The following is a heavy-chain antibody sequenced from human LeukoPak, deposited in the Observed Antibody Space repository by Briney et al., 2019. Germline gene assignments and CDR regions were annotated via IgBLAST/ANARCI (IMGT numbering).Heavy chain of an antibody. CDR3: ASISN. CDR2: ISGNGDIT. J-gene: IGHJ4*02. V-gene: IGHV3-23*01. CDR1: GFTFSSYA. Sequence: GGSLRLSCAASGFTFSSYAMSWVRQAPEKGLEWVSAISGNGDITYYADTVKGRFSGSRDNSKNTLYLQLNSLRAEDTAVYYCASISNWGQGILVTVSS.